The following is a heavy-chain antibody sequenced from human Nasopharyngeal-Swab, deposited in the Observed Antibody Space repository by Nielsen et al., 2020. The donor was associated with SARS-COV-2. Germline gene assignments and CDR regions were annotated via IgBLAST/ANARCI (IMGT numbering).Heavy chain of an antibody. J-gene: IGHJ5*02. D-gene: IGHD6-13*01. CDR3: ARPLSRDSTWTTEANWFDP. CDR2: IAHDASNE. CDR1: GFTFSSFG. Sequence: GESLKISCAASGFTFSSFGMHWVRQAPGKGLEWVAFIAHDASNEYYGDSVKGRFSISRDSSKNTLHLQMNSLRAEDTALYHCARPLSRDSTWTTEANWFDPWGQGTLVTVSS. V-gene: IGHV3-30*03.